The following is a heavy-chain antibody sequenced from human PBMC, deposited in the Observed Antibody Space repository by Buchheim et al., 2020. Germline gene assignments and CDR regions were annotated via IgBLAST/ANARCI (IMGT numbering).Heavy chain of an antibody. CDR3: ARDRHDYGGPYYFDY. CDR2: ISSSSSFT. Sequence: QVQLVESGGGLVKPGGSLRLSCAASGFTFSDSYMSWIRQAPGKGLEWVSYISSSSSFTNFADSVRGRFTISRDTAKNSRYLQMNSLRAEDTAVYYCARDRHDYGGPYYFDYWGQGTL. D-gene: IGHD4-23*01. J-gene: IGHJ4*02. V-gene: IGHV3-11*06. CDR1: GFTFSDSY.